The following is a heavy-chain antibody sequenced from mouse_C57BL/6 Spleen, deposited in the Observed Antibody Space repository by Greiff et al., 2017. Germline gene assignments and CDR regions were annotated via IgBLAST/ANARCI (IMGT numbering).Heavy chain of an antibody. V-gene: IGHV3-6*01. D-gene: IGHD2-14*01. CDR1: GYSITSGYY. J-gene: IGHJ3*01. Sequence: EVKLMESGPGLVKPSQSLSLTCSVTGYSITSGYYWNWIRQFPGNKLEWMGYISYDGSNNYNPSLKNRISITRDTSKNQFFLKLNSVTTEDTATYYCAREVRTGFAYWGQGTLVTVSA. CDR2: ISYDGSN. CDR3: AREVRTGFAY.